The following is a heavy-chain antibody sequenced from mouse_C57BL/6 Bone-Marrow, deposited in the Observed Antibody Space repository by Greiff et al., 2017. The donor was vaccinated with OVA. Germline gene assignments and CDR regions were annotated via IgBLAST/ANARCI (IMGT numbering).Heavy chain of an antibody. CDR2: INPSNGGT. J-gene: IGHJ3*01. CDR1: GYTFTSYW. CDR3: ARSTVSYSNYWFAY. Sequence: QVQLQQPGTELVKPGASVKLSCKASGYTFTSYWMHWVKQRPGQGLEWIGNINPSNGGTNYNEKFKSKATLTVDKSSSTAYMQLSSLTSEDSAVYYGARSTVSYSNYWFAYWGQGTLVTVSA. V-gene: IGHV1-53*01. D-gene: IGHD2-5*01.